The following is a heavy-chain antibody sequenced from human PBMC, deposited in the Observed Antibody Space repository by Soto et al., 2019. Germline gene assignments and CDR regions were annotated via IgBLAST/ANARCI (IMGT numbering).Heavy chain of an antibody. J-gene: IGHJ6*02. CDR3: ARDPVGGYFDPYGMDV. D-gene: IGHD3-9*01. CDR2: ISAYNGNT. V-gene: IGHV1-18*01. CDR1: GYTFTSYG. Sequence: ASVKVSCKASGYTFTSYGISWVRQAPGQGLEWMGWISAYNGNTNYAQKLQGRVTMTTDTPTSTAYMELRSLRSDDTAVYYCARDPVGGYFDPYGMDVWGQGTTVTVSS.